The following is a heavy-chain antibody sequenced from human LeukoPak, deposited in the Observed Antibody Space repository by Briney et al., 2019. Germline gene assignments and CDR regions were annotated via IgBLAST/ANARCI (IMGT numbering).Heavy chain of an antibody. CDR2: ISSSGSTI. CDR3: ARVSGGSYYSPFDY. D-gene: IGHD1-26*01. CDR1: GFTFSSYS. V-gene: IGHV3-48*04. Sequence: GGSLRLSCAASGFTFSSYSMNWVRQAPGKGLEWVSYISSSGSTIYYADSVKGRFTISRDNAKNPLYLQMNSLRAEDTAVYYCARVSGGSYYSPFDYWGQGTLVTVSS. J-gene: IGHJ4*02.